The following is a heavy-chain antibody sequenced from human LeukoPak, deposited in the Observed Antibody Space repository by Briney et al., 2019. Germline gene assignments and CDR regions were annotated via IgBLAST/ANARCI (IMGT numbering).Heavy chain of an antibody. V-gene: IGHV4-4*02. D-gene: IGHD3-3*01. J-gene: IGHJ5*02. CDR2: IYNFGST. CDR1: GGSISNTNW. CDR3: ARRRSDFWSGYYDP. Sequence: PSETLSLTCGVSGGSISNTNWWTWVRQPPGKGLEWIGYIYNFGSTDYNPSLESRVTISVDTSKNQFSLKLRAVTAADTAVYYCARRRSDFWSGYYDPWGQGTLVTVSS.